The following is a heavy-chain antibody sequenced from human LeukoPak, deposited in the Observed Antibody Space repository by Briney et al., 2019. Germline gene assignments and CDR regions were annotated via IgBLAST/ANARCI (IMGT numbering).Heavy chain of an antibody. V-gene: IGHV3-48*04. J-gene: IGHJ4*02. CDR3: ARGDPLGDGYNFSLDY. D-gene: IGHD5-24*01. CDR1: GFIFSNYG. CDR2: ISSSGSTI. Sequence: GGSLRLSCAASGFIFSNYGMNWVRQAPGKGLEWVSYISSSGSTIYYADSVKGRFTISRDNAKNSLYLQMNSLRAEDTAVYYCARGDPLGDGYNFSLDYWGQGTLVTVSS.